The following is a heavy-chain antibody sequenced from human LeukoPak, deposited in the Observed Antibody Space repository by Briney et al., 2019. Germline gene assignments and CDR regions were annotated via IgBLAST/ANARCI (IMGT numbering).Heavy chain of an antibody. D-gene: IGHD5-24*01. Sequence: GGSLRLPCAASGFTFSSYAVSWVRQAPGKGLEWVSAISGSGGSTYYADSVKGRFSISRDNSKNTLYLQINSLRVEDTAVYFCVRDAQFAFDIWGQGTMVTVSS. J-gene: IGHJ3*02. CDR1: GFTFSSYA. CDR3: VRDAQFAFDI. CDR2: ISGSGGST. V-gene: IGHV3-23*01.